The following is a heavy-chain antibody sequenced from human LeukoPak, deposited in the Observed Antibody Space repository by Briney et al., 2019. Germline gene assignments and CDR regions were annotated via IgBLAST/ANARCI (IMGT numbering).Heavy chain of an antibody. J-gene: IGHJ4*02. V-gene: IGHV3-30-3*01. D-gene: IGHD6-19*01. CDR1: GFTFSSYA. Sequence: PGGSLRLSCAASGFTFSSYAMHWVRQAPGKGLEWVAVISYDGSNKYYADSVKGRFTISRGNSKNTLYLQMNSLRAEDTAVYYCARNIYSSGWYQIDYWGQGTLVTVSS. CDR2: ISYDGSNK. CDR3: ARNIYSSGWYQIDY.